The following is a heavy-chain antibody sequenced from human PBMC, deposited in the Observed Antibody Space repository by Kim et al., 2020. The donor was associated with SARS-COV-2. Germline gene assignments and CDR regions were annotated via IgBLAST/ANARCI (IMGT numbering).Heavy chain of an antibody. CDR3: AREEVNYDILTGYYRKYYLDY. CDR2: SYHSGST. V-gene: IGHV4-38-2*02. D-gene: IGHD3-9*01. Sequence: SETLSLTCTVSGYSISSGYYWGWIRQPPGKGLEWIGSSYHSGSTYYNPSLKSRVTISVDTSKNQFSLKLSSVTAADTAVYYCAREEVNYDILTGYYRKYYLDYWGQGTLVTVSS. CDR1: GYSISSGYY. J-gene: IGHJ4*02.